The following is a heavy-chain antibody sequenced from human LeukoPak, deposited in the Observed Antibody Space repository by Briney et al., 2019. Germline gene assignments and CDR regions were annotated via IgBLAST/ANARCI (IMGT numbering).Heavy chain of an antibody. CDR2: MSYDGSNK. CDR1: GFTFSSYG. Sequence: GGSLRLSCAASGFTFSSYGMHWVRQAPGKGLEGVAVMSYDGSNKYSADSVKGRFTISRDNSKNTLYLQMNSLRPEDTAVYYCATDHGFHYGAYFDYWGQGTLVTVSS. CDR3: ATDHGFHYGAYFDY. J-gene: IGHJ4*02. V-gene: IGHV3-33*05. D-gene: IGHD4-17*01.